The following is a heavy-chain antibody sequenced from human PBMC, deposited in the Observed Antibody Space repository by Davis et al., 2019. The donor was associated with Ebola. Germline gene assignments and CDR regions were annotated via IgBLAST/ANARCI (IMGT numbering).Heavy chain of an antibody. D-gene: IGHD3-3*02. CDR2: IFPGDSDT. Sequence: GESLKISCKVSGYSFTTYWIVWVRQMPGKGLECMGIIFPGDSDTRYSPSFQGHVTISADKSLSTAFLQWSSLKASDTAIYFCARGTALARNFDFWGQGTLVAVSS. CDR3: ARGTALARNFDF. CDR1: GYSFTTYW. V-gene: IGHV5-51*01. J-gene: IGHJ4*02.